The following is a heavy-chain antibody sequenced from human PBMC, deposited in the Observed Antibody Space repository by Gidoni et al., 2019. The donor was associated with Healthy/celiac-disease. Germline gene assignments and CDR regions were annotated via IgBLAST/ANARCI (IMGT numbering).Heavy chain of an antibody. CDR3: AKDMKHIVLGGLSY. CDR2: ISWDGGST. V-gene: IGHV3-43D*03. Sequence: VLLVESGGVVVQPGGSLRLSCAASGFTFDDYALHWVRQAPGKGLEWVSLISWDGGSTYYADSVKGRFTISRDNSKNSLYLQMNSRRAEDTALYYCAKDMKHIVLGGLSYGGQGTLVTVSS. D-gene: IGHD2-21*01. CDR1: GFTFDDYA. J-gene: IGHJ4*02.